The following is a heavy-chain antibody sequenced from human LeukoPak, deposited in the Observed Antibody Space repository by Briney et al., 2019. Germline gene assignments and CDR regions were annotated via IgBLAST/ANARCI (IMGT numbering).Heavy chain of an antibody. J-gene: IGHJ6*02. CDR1: GGTFSSYA. V-gene: IGHV1-69*13. CDR2: IIPIFGTA. CDR3: ARGFIVATISHYYYGMDV. Sequence: ASVKVSCKASGGTFSSYAISWVRQAPGQGLEWMGGIIPIFGTANYAQKFQGRVTITADESTSTAYMELSSLRSEDTAVYYCARGFIVATISHYYYGMDVWGQGTTVTVSS. D-gene: IGHD5-12*01.